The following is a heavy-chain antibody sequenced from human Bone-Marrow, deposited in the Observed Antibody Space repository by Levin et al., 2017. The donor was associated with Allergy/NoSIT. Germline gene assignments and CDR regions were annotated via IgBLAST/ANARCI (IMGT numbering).Heavy chain of an antibody. CDR3: ARGFGPPVGDAAPFDY. J-gene: IGHJ4*02. D-gene: IGHD1-26*01. CDR2: IYSGGST. Sequence: PGGSLRLSCAASGFTVSSNYMSWVRQAPGKGLEWVSVIYSGGSTYYADSVKGRFTISRDNSKNTLYLQMNSLRAEDTAVYYCARGFGPPVGDAAPFDYWGQGTLVTVSS. V-gene: IGHV3-66*02. CDR1: GFTVSSNY.